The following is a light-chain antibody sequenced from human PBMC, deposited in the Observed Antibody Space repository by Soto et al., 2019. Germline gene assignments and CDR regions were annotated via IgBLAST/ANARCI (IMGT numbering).Light chain of an antibody. Sequence: QSVPTQPASVSGSPGQSITISCTGVSNDAGGYYLVSWYQQHPGQAPKLIIYEDTKRPSGVSSRFSGSTSDNTPSLTISGLQAADEAAYYCCSYAGHSTYVFAGGTKLSGL. V-gene: IGLV2-23*01. CDR1: SNDAGGYYL. J-gene: IGLJ1*01. CDR3: CSYAGHSTYV. CDR2: EDT.